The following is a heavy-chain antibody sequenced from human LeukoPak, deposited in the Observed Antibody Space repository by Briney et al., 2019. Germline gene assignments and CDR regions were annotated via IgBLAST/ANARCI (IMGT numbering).Heavy chain of an antibody. V-gene: IGHV1-46*01. J-gene: IGHJ4*02. CDR2: INPTGGST. CDR1: GYTFRSNY. D-gene: IGHD2-15*01. CDR3: ARGGGPRARGDLDY. Sequence: ASLKVSCKASGYTFRSNYMHWVRQAPGQGLEWMGIINPTGGSTTYAQKFQGRLTMTRDTSTSTIYMELSSLISEDTAVYYCARGGGPRARGDLDYWGQGTLVTVSS.